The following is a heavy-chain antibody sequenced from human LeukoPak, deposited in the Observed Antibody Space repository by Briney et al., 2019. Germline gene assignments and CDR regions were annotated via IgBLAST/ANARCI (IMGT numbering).Heavy chain of an antibody. CDR1: GGSISSGGYS. D-gene: IGHD3-22*01. CDR2: IYHSGST. Sequence: SETLSLTCAVSGGSISSGGYSWSWIRQPPGQGLEWIGYIYHSGSTYYNPSLKSRVTISVDRSKNQFPLKLSSVTAADTAVYYCARADDSCGYSPLYYGMDVWGQGTTVTVSS. J-gene: IGHJ6*02. CDR3: ARADDSCGYSPLYYGMDV. V-gene: IGHV4-30-2*01.